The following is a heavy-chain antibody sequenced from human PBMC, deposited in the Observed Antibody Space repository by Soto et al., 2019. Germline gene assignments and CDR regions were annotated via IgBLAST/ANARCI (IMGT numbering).Heavy chain of an antibody. D-gene: IGHD6-13*01. CDR3: ASTAYSSSWDGDAFDI. V-gene: IGHV4-59*01. CDR2: IYYSGST. J-gene: IGHJ3*02. CDR1: GGSISSYY. Sequence: PSETLSLTCTVSGGSISSYYWSWIRQPPGKGLEWIGYIYYSGSTNYNPSLKSRVTISVDTSKNQFSLKLSSVTAADTAVYYCASTAYSSSWDGDAFDIWGQGTTVTVSS.